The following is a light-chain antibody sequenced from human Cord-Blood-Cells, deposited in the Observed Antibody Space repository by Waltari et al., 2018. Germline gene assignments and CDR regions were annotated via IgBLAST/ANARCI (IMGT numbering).Light chain of an antibody. CDR3: SSYTSSSPLEV. V-gene: IGLV2-14*01. J-gene: IGLJ3*02. CDR1: SSDVGGYNY. CDR2: DVS. Sequence: QSALTQPASVSGSPGQSITISCTGPSSDVGGYNYVSWYQQHPGKAPKRMLYDVSNRPSGVSNRFSRSKSGYTASRTISGLQAEDEADYYCSSYTSSSPLEVFGGGTKLTVL.